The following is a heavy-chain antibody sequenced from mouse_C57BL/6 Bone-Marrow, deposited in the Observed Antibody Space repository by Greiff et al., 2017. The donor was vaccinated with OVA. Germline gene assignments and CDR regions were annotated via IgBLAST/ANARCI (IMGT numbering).Heavy chain of an antibody. CDR3: ALLEKYYFDY. J-gene: IGHJ2*01. CDR1: GYTFISYW. CDR2: IHPNSGST. D-gene: IGHD1-1*01. V-gene: IGHV1-64*01. Sequence: QVQLQQPGAELVKPGASVKLSCKASGYTFISYWMHWVKQRPGQGLEWIGMIHPNSGSTNYNEKFKSKATLTVDKSSSTAYMQLSSLTSEDSAVYYCALLEKYYFDYWGQGTTLTVSS.